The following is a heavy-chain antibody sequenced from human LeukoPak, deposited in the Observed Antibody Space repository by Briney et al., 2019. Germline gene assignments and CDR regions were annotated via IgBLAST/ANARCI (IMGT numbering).Heavy chain of an antibody. J-gene: IGHJ4*02. V-gene: IGHV4-34*01. Sequence: SETLSLTCAVYGGSFSGYYWSWIRQPPGKGLEWIGEINHSGSTNYNPSLKSRVTISVDTSKNQFSLKLSSVTAADTAVYYCAGYSGSWVDFDYWGQGTLVTVSS. D-gene: IGHD1-26*01. CDR1: GGSFSGYY. CDR3: AGYSGSWVDFDY. CDR2: INHSGST.